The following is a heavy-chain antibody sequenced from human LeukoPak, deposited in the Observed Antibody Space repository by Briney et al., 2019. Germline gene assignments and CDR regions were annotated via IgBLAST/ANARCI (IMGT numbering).Heavy chain of an antibody. V-gene: IGHV4-4*02. CDR3: ARAGFSYYYGSGPNWFDP. D-gene: IGHD3-10*01. CDR1: GGSISSSNW. Sequence: PSETLSLTCAVSGGSISSSNWWSWARQPPGKGLEWIGEIYHSGSTNYNPSLKSRVTISVDTSKNQFSLKLSSVTAADTAVYYCARAGFSYYYGSGPNWFDPWGQGTLVTVSS. CDR2: IYHSGST. J-gene: IGHJ5*02.